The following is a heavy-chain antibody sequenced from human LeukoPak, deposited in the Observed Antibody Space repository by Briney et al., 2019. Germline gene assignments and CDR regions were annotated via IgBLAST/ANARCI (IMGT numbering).Heavy chain of an antibody. Sequence: ASVKVSCKASGYTVTGYYMHWVRQAPGQGLEWLGWINPNSGGTNYAQKFQGRVTMTRDTSISTAYMELSRLRSDDTAVYYCEKIAAAGTLYDYWFFDLWGRGTLVTVSS. D-gene: IGHD6-13*01. CDR3: EKIAAAGTLYDYWFFDL. J-gene: IGHJ2*01. V-gene: IGHV1-2*02. CDR1: GYTVTGYY. CDR2: INPNSGGT.